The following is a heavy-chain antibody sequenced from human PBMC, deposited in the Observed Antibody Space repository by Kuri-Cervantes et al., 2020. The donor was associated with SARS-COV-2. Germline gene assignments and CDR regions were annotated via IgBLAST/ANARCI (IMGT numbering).Heavy chain of an antibody. CDR1: GFTFKTYT. D-gene: IGHD2-21*01. J-gene: IGHJ6*03. V-gene: IGHV3-21*01. CDR3: ARVAGEGPIYYYYMDV. CDR2: ISGSGSYI. Sequence: GESLKISCGASGFTFKTYTMNWVRQAPGKALEWVSSISGSGSYIYYADSVKGRFTISKESGENSLYLHMNSLRGDDTAVYYCARVAGEGPIYYYYMDVWGKGTTVTVSS.